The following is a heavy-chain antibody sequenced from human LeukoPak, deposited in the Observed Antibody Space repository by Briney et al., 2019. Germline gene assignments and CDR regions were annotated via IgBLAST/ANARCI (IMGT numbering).Heavy chain of an antibody. CDR1: GGTFSSYA. D-gene: IGHD6-13*01. V-gene: IGHV1-69*06. J-gene: IGHJ4*02. CDR3: AGSSSSWYKKSYYFDY. CDR2: IIPIFGTA. Sequence: SVKVSCKASGGTFSSYAISWVRQAPGQGLEWMGGIIPIFGTANYAQKFQGRVTITADKSTSTAYMELSSLRSEDTAVYYCAGSSSSWYKKSYYFDYWGQGTLVTVSS.